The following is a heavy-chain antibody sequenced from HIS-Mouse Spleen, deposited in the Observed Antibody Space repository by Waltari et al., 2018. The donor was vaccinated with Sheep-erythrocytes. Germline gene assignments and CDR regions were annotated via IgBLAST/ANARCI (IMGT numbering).Heavy chain of an antibody. D-gene: IGHD2-2*01. CDR1: GYTFTSYG. CDR2: ISAYNGNT. CDR3: ARGYCSSTSCYGYFQH. J-gene: IGHJ1*01. V-gene: IGHV1-18*01. Sequence: QVQLVQSGAEVKKPGASVKVSCKASGYTFTSYGISWVRQAPGQGLEWMGWISAYNGNTNYAKKCQGRVTMTRDTSISTAYMGLGRLGSDDTAVYYCARGYCSSTSCYGYFQHWGQGTLVTVSS.